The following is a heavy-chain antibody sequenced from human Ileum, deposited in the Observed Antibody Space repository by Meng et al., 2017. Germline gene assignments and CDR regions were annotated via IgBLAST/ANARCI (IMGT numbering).Heavy chain of an antibody. D-gene: IGHD3-16*01. J-gene: IGHJ4*02. CDR1: EYSLSNYY. CDR2: SNPGGGST. CDR3: VREFTGGYFDY. V-gene: IGHV1-46*01. Sequence: QVQLVQSGAECKKPGASWKVACKSPEYSLSNYYLHWMRQAPGQGLEWLGVSNPGGGSTNYAQKFQGRVTMTRDTSANTVYMELGSLKSEDTAVYYCVREFTGGYFDYWGQGTLVTVSS.